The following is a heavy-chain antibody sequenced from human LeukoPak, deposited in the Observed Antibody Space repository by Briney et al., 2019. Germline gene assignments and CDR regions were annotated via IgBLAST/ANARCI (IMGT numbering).Heavy chain of an antibody. V-gene: IGHV3-48*03. D-gene: IGHD3-10*01. CDR2: ISSSGSTT. J-gene: IGHJ4*02. CDR1: GFTFSSYE. Sequence: HAGGSLRLSCAASGFTFSSYEMNWFRQAPGKGLEWVSYISSSGSTTYYADSVKGRFTVSRDNAKNSLNLQMNSLRAEDTAVYYCARYGDYWGQGTLVTVSS. CDR3: ARYGDY.